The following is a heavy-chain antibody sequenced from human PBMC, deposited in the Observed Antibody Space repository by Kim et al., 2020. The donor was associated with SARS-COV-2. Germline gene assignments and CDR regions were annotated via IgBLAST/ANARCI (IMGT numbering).Heavy chain of an antibody. Sequence: GGSLRLSCAASGFTFSSYAMHWVRQAPGKGLEWVAVISYDGSNKYYVDSVKGRFTISRDNSKNTLYLQMNSLRAEDTAVYYCARELFWELTSPPPSTPSYYYGMDVWGQGTTVTVSS. CDR2: ISYDGSNK. J-gene: IGHJ6*02. D-gene: IGHD1-26*01. V-gene: IGHV3-30*04. CDR1: GFTFSSYA. CDR3: ARELFWELTSPPPSTPSYYYGMDV.